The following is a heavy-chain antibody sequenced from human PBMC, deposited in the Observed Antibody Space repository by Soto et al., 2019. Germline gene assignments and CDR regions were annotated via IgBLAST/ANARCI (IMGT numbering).Heavy chain of an antibody. CDR3: ARVPTNSYYDFWSGPYYYYGMDV. Sequence: XASLRLSCAASGFTFSSYAMHWVRQAPGKGLEWVAVISYDGSNKYYADSVKGRFTISRDNSKNTLYLQMNSLRAEDTAVYYCARVPTNSYYDFWSGPYYYYGMDVWGQGTTVTVSS. D-gene: IGHD3-3*01. CDR1: GFTFSSYA. V-gene: IGHV3-30-3*01. CDR2: ISYDGSNK. J-gene: IGHJ6*02.